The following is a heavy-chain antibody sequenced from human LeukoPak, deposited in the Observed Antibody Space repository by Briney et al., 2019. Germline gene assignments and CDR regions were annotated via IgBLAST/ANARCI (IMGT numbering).Heavy chain of an antibody. Sequence: SQTLSLTCAISGDSVSSNSAAWNWIRQSPSRGLEWLGRTYYRSKWYMKSRITINPDTSKNQFSLQLNPVTPEDTAMYYCARDSSWYGYFQHWGQGTLVTVSS. CDR3: ARDSSWYGYFQH. J-gene: IGHJ1*01. CDR2: TYYRSKWY. D-gene: IGHD6-19*01. CDR1: GDSVSSNSAA. V-gene: IGHV6-1*01.